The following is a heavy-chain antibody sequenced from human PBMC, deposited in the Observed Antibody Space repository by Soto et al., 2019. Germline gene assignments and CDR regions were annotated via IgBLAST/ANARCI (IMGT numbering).Heavy chain of an antibody. V-gene: IGHV3-23*01. J-gene: IGHJ6*02. Sequence: GGSLRLSCAASGFTFSSYAMSWVRQAPGKGLEWVSAISGSGGSTYYADSVKGRFTISRDNSKNTLYLQMNSLRAEDTAVYYCAKGSGYWGYYGMDVWGQGTTVTVSS. CDR2: ISGSGGST. CDR1: GFTFSSYA. CDR3: AKGSGYWGYYGMDV. D-gene: IGHD3-22*01.